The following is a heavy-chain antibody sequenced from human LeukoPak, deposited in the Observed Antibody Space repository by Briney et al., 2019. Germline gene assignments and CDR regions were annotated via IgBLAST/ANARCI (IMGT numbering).Heavy chain of an antibody. J-gene: IGHJ5*02. CDR1: GGSISSYY. V-gene: IGHV4-59*01. CDR2: IYYSGST. Sequence: PSETLSLTCTVSGGSISSYYWSWIRQPPGKGLEWIGYIYYSGSTNYNPPLKSRVTISVDTSKNQFSLKLSSVTAADTAVYYCARGHHDSSGYYNWFDPWGQGTLVTVSS. CDR3: ARGHHDSSGYYNWFDP. D-gene: IGHD3-22*01.